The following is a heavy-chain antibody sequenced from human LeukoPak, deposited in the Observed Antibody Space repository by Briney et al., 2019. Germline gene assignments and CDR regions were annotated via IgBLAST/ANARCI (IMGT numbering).Heavy chain of an antibody. V-gene: IGHV3-23*01. CDR3: AKDPLRYYDSPGENWFDP. Sequence: GGSLRLSCAASGFTFSNYAMSWVRQTPGKGLEWVSAISGSGGSTYYADSVKGRFTIARDNSKNTLYLQINSLRAEDTTLYYCAKDPLRYYDSPGENWFDPWGQGTLVTVSS. D-gene: IGHD3-22*01. CDR1: GFTFSNYA. J-gene: IGHJ5*02. CDR2: ISGSGGST.